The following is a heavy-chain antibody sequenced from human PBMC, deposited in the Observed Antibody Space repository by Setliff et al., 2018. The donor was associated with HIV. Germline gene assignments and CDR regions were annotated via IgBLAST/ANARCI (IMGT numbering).Heavy chain of an antibody. J-gene: IGHJ5*02. D-gene: IGHD2-2*01. CDR1: GGSFINYY. CDR2: ITHSGST. Sequence: PSETLSLTCAVYGGSFINYYWSWIRQSPGKGLEWIGEITHSGSTNYNPSLKSRVTISVDTSKNQFSLKLTSVTAADTAVYYCARGPVVVIPAPRWRWFDPWGRGTLGTSPQ. V-gene: IGHV4-34*01. CDR3: ARGPVVVIPAPRWRWFDP.